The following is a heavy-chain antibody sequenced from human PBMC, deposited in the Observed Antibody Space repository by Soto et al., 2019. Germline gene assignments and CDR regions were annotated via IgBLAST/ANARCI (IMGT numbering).Heavy chain of an antibody. Sequence: PGGSLRLSCAASGFTFSSYAMHWVRQAPGKGLEWVAVISYDGSNKYYADSVKGRFTISRDNSKNTLYLQMNSLSAEDTAVYYCARPLTTYSFDYWGQGTMVTVSS. J-gene: IGHJ4*02. D-gene: IGHD4-17*01. V-gene: IGHV3-30-3*01. CDR1: GFTFSSYA. CDR3: ARPLTTYSFDY. CDR2: ISYDGSNK.